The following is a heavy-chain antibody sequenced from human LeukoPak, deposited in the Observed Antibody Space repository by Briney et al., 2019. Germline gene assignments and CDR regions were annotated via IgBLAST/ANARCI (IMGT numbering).Heavy chain of an antibody. Sequence: TGGSLRLSCAASGFTFSDYSMNWVRQAPEKGLEWVSSISSSSSYIYYADSMKGRFTISRDNAKNSLYLQMNSLRGEDTAVYYCARGYDWYFDLWGRGTLVTVSS. CDR3: ARGYDWYFDL. D-gene: IGHD1-14*01. J-gene: IGHJ2*01. CDR2: ISSSSSYI. CDR1: GFTFSDYS. V-gene: IGHV3-21*01.